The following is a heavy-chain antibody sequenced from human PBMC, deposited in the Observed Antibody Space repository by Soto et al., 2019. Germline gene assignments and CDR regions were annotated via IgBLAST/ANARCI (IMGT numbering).Heavy chain of an antibody. Sequence: ASLKVSCNASGYTCTGYYMHWVLQAPGQGHEWMGWINPNSGGTNYAQKFQGWVTMTRDTSISTAYMELSRLRSDDTAVYYCAREVPLIPVAGPDAFDIWGQGTMVTVSS. J-gene: IGHJ3*02. CDR1: GYTCTGYY. CDR3: AREVPLIPVAGPDAFDI. CDR2: INPNSGGT. D-gene: IGHD6-19*01. V-gene: IGHV1-2*04.